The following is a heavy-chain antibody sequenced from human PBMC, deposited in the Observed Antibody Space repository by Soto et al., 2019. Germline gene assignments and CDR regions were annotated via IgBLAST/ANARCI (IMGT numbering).Heavy chain of an antibody. CDR1: GGSISSGGYY. CDR3: ATARYGDSSHYYYGMDV. CDR2: IYYSGST. Sequence: SETLSLTCTVSGGSISSGGYYWSWIRQHPGKGLEWIGYIYYSGSTYYNPSLKSRVTISVDTSKNQFSLELSSVTAADTAVYYCATARYGDSSHYYYGMDVWGQGTTVTVSS. V-gene: IGHV4-31*03. D-gene: IGHD4-17*01. J-gene: IGHJ6*02.